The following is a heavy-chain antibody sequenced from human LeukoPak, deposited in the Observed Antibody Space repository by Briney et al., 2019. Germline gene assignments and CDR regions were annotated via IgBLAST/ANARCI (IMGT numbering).Heavy chain of an antibody. CDR2: ISSSSSYI. CDR1: GFTFSSYS. D-gene: IGHD3-22*01. CDR3: ARDHATGDSSGYRPSSAFDI. J-gene: IGHJ3*02. V-gene: IGHV3-21*01. Sequence: PGGSLRLSCAASGFTFSSYSMNWVRQAPGKGLEWVSSISSSSSYIYYADSVKGRFTISRDNAKNSLYLQMNSLRAEDTAVYYCARDHATGDSSGYRPSSAFDIWGQGTMVTVSS.